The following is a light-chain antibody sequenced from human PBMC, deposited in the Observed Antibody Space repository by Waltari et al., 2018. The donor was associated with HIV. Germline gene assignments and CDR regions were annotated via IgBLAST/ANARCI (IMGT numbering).Light chain of an antibody. Sequence: DIVMTQSPKSLAVSLGERATINCWSSRTILYSSNNQNYLAWYQQKPGQSPKVLTYWASTRASGVPDRFSGSGSGTNFSLTISSLQTDDVALYYCQQYYTIGPSFGGGTKVEIK. V-gene: IGKV4-1*01. CDR1: RTILYSSNNQNY. CDR2: WAS. J-gene: IGKJ4*01. CDR3: QQYYTIGPS.